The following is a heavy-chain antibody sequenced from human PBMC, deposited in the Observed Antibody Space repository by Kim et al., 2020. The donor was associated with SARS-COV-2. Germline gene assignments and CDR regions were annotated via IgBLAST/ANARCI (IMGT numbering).Heavy chain of an antibody. J-gene: IGHJ4*02. CDR1: GYSISSGYY. CDR3: ARDRATCFDY. CDR2: IYHSGST. Sequence: SETLSLTCTVSGYSISSGYYWGWIRQPPGKGLEWIGSIYHSGSTYYNPSLKSRVTISVDTSKNQFSLKLSSVTAADTAVYYCARDRATCFDYWGQGTLVTVSS. V-gene: IGHV4-38-2*02. D-gene: IGHD1-26*01.